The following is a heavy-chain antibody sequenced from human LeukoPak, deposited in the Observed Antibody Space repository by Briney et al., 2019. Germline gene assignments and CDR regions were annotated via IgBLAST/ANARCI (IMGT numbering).Heavy chain of an antibody. CDR3: AKVTSSYNYFDY. D-gene: IGHD2-2*01. Sequence: HPGASLRLSCAASGFTFSTYAMSWVRQAPRKGLEWVSTFSGSGGRTLYADPVKGRFVISRDNSKNTLYLQMNSLRAEDTAVYYCAKVTSSYNYFDYWGQGAPVTVSS. V-gene: IGHV3-23*01. J-gene: IGHJ4*02. CDR2: FSGSGGRT. CDR1: GFTFSTYA.